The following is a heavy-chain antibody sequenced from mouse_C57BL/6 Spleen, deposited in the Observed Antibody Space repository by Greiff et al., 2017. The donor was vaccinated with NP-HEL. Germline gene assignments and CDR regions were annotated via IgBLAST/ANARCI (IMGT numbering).Heavy chain of an antibody. CDR2: ISSGGDYI. D-gene: IGHD2-1*01. Sequence: EVQLVESGEGLVKPGGSLKLSCAASGFTFSSYAMSWVRQTPEKRLEWVAYISSGGDYIYYADTVKGRFTISRDNARNTLYLQMSSLKSEDTAMYYCTREGDYGNLMDYWGQGTSVTVSP. CDR3: TREGDYGNLMDY. J-gene: IGHJ4*01. CDR1: GFTFSSYA. V-gene: IGHV5-9-1*02.